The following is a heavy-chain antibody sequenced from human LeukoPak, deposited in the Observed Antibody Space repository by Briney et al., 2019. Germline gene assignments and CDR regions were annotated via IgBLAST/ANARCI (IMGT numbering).Heavy chain of an antibody. V-gene: IGHV3-23*01. CDR1: GFTFSTYV. J-gene: IGHJ4*02. D-gene: IGHD3-22*01. Sequence: GGSLRLSCAASGFTFSTYVMTWVRQAPGKGLEWVSGISGSGGRTYYADSVEGRFNISRDNSKNTLYLQMNSLRAEDTAVYYRAKDHDSSGYYIFDYWGQGTLVTVSS. CDR3: AKDHDSSGYYIFDY. CDR2: ISGSGGRT.